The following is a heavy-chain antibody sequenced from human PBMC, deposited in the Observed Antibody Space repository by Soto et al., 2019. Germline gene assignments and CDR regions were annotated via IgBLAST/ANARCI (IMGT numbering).Heavy chain of an antibody. Sequence: SETLSLTCTVSGGSISSGGYYWSLIRQHPGKGLEWIGYIYYSGSTYYNPSLKSRVTISVDTSKNQFSLKLSSVTAADTAVYYCARANVAATFGFDYWGQGTLVTVSS. CDR1: GGSISSGGYY. V-gene: IGHV4-31*03. J-gene: IGHJ4*02. D-gene: IGHD2-15*01. CDR3: ARANVAATFGFDY. CDR2: IYYSGST.